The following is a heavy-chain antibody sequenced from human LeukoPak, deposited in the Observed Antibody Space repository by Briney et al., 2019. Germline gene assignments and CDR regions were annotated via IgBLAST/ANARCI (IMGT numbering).Heavy chain of an antibody. V-gene: IGHV3-9*01. D-gene: IGHD3-10*01. Sequence: GRSLRLSCAASGFTFDDYAMHWVRHAPGKGLEWVSGISWNSGSIGYADSVKGRFTISRDNAKNSLYLQMNSLRAEDTALYYCAKAREYGSGSYLFDYWGQGTLVTVSS. CDR2: ISWNSGSI. CDR1: GFTFDDYA. CDR3: AKAREYGSGSYLFDY. J-gene: IGHJ4*02.